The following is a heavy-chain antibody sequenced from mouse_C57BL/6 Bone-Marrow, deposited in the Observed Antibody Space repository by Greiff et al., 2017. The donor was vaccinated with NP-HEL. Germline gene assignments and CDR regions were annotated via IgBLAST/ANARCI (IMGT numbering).Heavy chain of an antibody. CDR1: GYSFTGYY. CDR3: ARGRYLAY. Sequence: VQLKQSGPELVKPGASVKISCKASGYSFTGYYMNWVKQSPEKSLEWIGEINPSTGGTTYNQKFKAKATLTVDKSSSTAYMQLKSLTSEDSAVYYCARGRYLAYWGQGTLVTVSA. V-gene: IGHV1-42*01. CDR2: INPSTGGT. D-gene: IGHD1-1*01. J-gene: IGHJ3*01.